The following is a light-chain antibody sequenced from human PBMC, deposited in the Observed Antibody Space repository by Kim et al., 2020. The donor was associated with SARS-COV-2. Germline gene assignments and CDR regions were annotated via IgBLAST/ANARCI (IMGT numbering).Light chain of an antibody. J-gene: IGKJ4*01. V-gene: IGKV1-5*03. CDR3: QQYNRSPGLT. Sequence: DIQMTQSPSTLSVSVGDRVTITCRASQSIGTWLAWYQQKPGKAPTLLIYEASNLDSGVPSRFSGSGSGTEFTLTIRSLQTDDSATYYCQQYNRSPGLTFGGGTKVDIK. CDR1: QSIGTW. CDR2: EAS.